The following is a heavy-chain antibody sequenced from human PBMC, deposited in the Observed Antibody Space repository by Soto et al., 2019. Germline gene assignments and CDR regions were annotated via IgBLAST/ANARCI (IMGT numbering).Heavy chain of an antibody. CDR1: GFTFSSYA. J-gene: IGHJ6*02. CDR2: ISSNGGST. D-gene: IGHD3-10*01. V-gene: IGHV3-64*01. Sequence: GGSLRLSCAASGFTFSSYAMHWVRQAPGKGLEYVSAISSNGGSTYYANSVKGRFTISRDNSKNTLYLQMGSLRAEDMAVYYCARGISLITMVRGVPDYYYGMDVWGQGTTVTVSS. CDR3: ARGISLITMVRGVPDYYYGMDV.